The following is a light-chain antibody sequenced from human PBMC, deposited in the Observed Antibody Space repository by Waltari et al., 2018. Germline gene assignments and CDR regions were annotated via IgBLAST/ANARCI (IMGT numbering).Light chain of an antibody. V-gene: IGKV1-39*01. J-gene: IGKJ4*01. CDR3: QQSYITALT. CDR2: TAS. CDR1: QSISSY. Sequence: DIQMTQSPSSMSASVGDRVTITCRASQSISSYLNWYQQKPGKAPTLLIYTASSLQTGVPSRFSGSGSGTDFTLTISSLQPEDFATYYCQQSYITALTFGGGTKVDIK.